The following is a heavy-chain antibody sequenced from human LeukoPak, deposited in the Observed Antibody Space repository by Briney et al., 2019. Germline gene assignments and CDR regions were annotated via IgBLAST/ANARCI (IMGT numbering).Heavy chain of an antibody. J-gene: IGHJ3*02. CDR1: GYTLTELS. CDR3: ATAKYYDYVWGLGAFDI. D-gene: IGHD3-16*01. CDR2: FDPKDGEK. V-gene: IGHV1-24*01. Sequence: GASVKVSCKVSGYTLTELSMHWVRQAPGKGLEWRGGFDPKDGEKIYAQKFQGRVTMTEDTSTDTAYMELSSLRSEDTAVYYCATAKYYDYVWGLGAFDIWGQGTMVTVSS.